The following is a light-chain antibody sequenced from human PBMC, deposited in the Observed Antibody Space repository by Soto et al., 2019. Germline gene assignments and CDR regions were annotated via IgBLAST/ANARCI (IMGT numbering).Light chain of an antibody. Sequence: QSALTQPRSVSASPGQSVAISCTGTSGDVGGYDYVSWYQQHPGKAPKLMIYDVHKRPSGVPDRFSGSKSGNTASLTISGLQAEDEADYYCCSFAGDPYVFGTGTKLTVL. CDR2: DVH. V-gene: IGLV2-11*01. CDR3: CSFAGDPYV. CDR1: SGDVGGYDY. J-gene: IGLJ1*01.